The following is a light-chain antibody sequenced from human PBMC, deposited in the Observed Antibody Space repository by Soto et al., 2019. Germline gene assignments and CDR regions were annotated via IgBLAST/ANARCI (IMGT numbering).Light chain of an antibody. CDR2: GAS. CDR1: QGIINY. J-gene: IGKJ3*01. CDR3: KQLFMYPPT. V-gene: IGKV1-9*01. Sequence: IQLTQSPSSLSASVGDRVTITCRASQGIINYLAWYQQKPGKAPKLLIYGASTLQSGVPSRFGGSGSGTDFTLTVSSLQPEDCAAYYCKQLFMYPPTFGPGTKVDIK.